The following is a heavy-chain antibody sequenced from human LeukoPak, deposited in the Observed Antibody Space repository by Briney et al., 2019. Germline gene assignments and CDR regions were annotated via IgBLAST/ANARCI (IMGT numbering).Heavy chain of an antibody. CDR3: ARDPYSGGYGDYYYYYMDL. V-gene: IGHV3-21*01. J-gene: IGHJ6*03. CDR2: ITSSSTYI. D-gene: IGHD1-26*01. CDR1: GFTFSTYN. Sequence: GGSLRLSCAASGFTFSTYNMNWVRQAPGKGLEWVSSITSSSTYIYYADSVKGRFTISRDNAKNSLYLQMNSLRAEDTAVYYCARDPYSGGYGDYYYYYMDLWGQGTTVTISS.